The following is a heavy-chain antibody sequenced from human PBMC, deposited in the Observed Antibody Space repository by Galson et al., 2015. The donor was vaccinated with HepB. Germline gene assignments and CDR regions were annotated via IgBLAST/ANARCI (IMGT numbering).Heavy chain of an antibody. CDR2: ISYDGSNK. CDR3: AKMFDCSGGSCYSEYYFDY. CDR1: GFTFSSYG. V-gene: IGHV3-30*18. J-gene: IGHJ4*02. D-gene: IGHD2-15*01. Sequence: SLRLSCAASGFTFSSYGMHWVRQAPGKGLEWVAVISYDGSNKYYADSVKGRFTISRDNSKNTLYLQMNSLRAEDTAVYYCAKMFDCSGGSCYSEYYFDYWGQGTLVTVSS.